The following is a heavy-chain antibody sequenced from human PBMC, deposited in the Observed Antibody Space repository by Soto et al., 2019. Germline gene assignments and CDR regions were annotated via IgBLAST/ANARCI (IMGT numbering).Heavy chain of an antibody. CDR1: RGPTNSTSDY. Sequence: PSETLSVGCTVRRGPTNSTSDYWCWVLQPPGRGMEYSGSIYYTGSSYNTPSPRSRLTISGDRSKNQFSLKRSSVTAADTAVYFCARHRRGISGTNWLDP. D-gene: IGHD1-7*01. CDR2: IYYTGSS. J-gene: IGHJ5*02. V-gene: IGHV4-39*01. CDR3: ARHRRGISGTNWLDP.